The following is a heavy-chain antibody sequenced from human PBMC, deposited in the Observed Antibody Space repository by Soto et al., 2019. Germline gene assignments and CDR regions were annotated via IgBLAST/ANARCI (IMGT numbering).Heavy chain of an antibody. CDR1: GFTFSDHY. D-gene: IGHD1-26*01. CDR2: IRNKANSYTT. CDR3: ARYSGSNTRAFDI. V-gene: IGHV3-72*01. J-gene: IGHJ3*02. Sequence: GGSLRLSCAASGFTFSDHYMDWVRQAPGKGLEWVGRIRNKANSYTTEYAASVKGRFIISRDDSKNSLYLQMNSLRTEDTALYYCARYSGSNTRAFDIWGQGTVVTVSS.